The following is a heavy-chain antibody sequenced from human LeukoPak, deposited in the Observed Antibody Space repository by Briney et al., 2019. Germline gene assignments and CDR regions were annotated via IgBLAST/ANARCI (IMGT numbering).Heavy chain of an antibody. CDR2: INHSGST. CDR1: GGSISSSSYY. CDR3: ARGRGHGY. Sequence: SETLSLTCTVSGGSISSSSYYWSWIRQPPGKGLEWIGEINHSGSTNYNPSLKSRVTISVDTSKNQFSLKLSSVTAADTAVNYCARGRGHGYWGQGTLVTVSS. J-gene: IGHJ4*02. V-gene: IGHV4-39*07.